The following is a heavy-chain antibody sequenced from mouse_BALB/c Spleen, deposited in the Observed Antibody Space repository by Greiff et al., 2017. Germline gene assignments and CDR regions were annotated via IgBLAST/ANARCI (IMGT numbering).Heavy chain of an antibody. V-gene: IGHV1-80*01. CDR3: ARSDYYGTSTRYFDV. CDR2: IYPGDGDT. J-gene: IGHJ1*01. CDR1: GYAFSSYW. D-gene: IGHD1-1*01. Sequence: QVHVKQSGAELVRPGSSVQISCKASGYAFSSYWMYWVKQRPGQGLEWIGQIYPGDGDTNYNGKFKGKATLTADKSSSTAYMQLSSLTSEDSAVYFCARSDYYGTSTRYFDVWGEGTTVTVSS.